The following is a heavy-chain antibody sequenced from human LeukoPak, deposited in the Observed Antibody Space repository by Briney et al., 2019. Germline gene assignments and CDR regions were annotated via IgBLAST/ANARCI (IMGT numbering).Heavy chain of an antibody. V-gene: IGHV3-23*01. CDR1: GFTFSSYA. J-gene: IGHJ6*02. Sequence: GGSLRLSCAASGFTFSSYAMSWVRQAPGNGLEWVSAISGSGGSTYYADSVKGRFTISRDNSKNTLYLQMNSLRAEDTAVYYCAKGFGTTVTYRPPYVMDVWGQGTTVTVSS. D-gene: IGHD4-17*01. CDR3: AKGFGTTVTYRPPYVMDV. CDR2: ISGSGGST.